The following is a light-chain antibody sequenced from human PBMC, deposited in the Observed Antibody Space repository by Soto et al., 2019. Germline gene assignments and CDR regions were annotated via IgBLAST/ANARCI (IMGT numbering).Light chain of an antibody. V-gene: IGKV1-5*03. Sequence: DIQMTQSPSTLSASVGDRVTITCRASQSISNWLAWYQQIPGKAPKILIYKASNLESGVPSRFSGSGFGTEFTLTISGLQPDDFATYYCQQYNSYSPWTFGQGTKVEV. CDR1: QSISNW. CDR2: KAS. CDR3: QQYNSYSPWT. J-gene: IGKJ1*01.